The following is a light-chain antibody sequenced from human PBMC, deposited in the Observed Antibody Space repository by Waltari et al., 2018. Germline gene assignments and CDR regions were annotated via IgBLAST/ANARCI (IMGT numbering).Light chain of an antibody. Sequence: DIVMTQSPLSLPVTPGEPASISCRSSQSLLHSNGYSYLGWYLQKPGQSPQLLIYLGSNRASGVPDRFSGSGSGTDFTLKISRVEAEDVGVYYCMQALQTPPTFGQGTKVEIK. CDR2: LGS. CDR1: QSLLHSNGYSY. V-gene: IGKV2-28*01. CDR3: MQALQTPPT. J-gene: IGKJ1*01.